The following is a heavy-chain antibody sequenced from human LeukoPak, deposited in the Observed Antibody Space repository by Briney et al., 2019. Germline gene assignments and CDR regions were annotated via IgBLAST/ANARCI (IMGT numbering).Heavy chain of an antibody. V-gene: IGHV4-39*07. CDR3: ARNCTADNDVSRSRDKWFDP. D-gene: IGHD2-8*02. CDR2: IYYSGST. CDR1: GDSISSTIHY. J-gene: IGHJ5*02. Sequence: PSETLSLTCTVSGDSISSTIHYWAWVRQPPGKGLEWIGSIYYSGSTHYNPSLKSRVTISMDTSKNQFSLKLKSVTAADTALYYCARNCTADNDVSRSRDKWFDPWGHGTLVTVSS.